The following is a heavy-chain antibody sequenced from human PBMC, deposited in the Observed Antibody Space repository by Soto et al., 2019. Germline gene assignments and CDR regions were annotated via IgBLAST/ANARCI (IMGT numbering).Heavy chain of an antibody. J-gene: IGHJ6*02. V-gene: IGHV3-33*01. CDR3: ARFGGQEWLHHVSYGMDV. CDR2: IWYDGSNK. CDR1: GFTFSSYG. D-gene: IGHD5-12*01. Sequence: GGSLRLSCAASGFTFSSYGMHWVRQAPGKGLEWVAVIWYDGSNKYYADSVKGRFTISRDNSKNTLYLQMNSLRAEDTAVYYCARFGGQEWLHHVSYGMDVWGQGTTVTVSS.